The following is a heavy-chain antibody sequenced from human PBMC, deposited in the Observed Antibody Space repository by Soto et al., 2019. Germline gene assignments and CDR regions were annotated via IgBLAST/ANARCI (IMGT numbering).Heavy chain of an antibody. CDR3: ARHVGYYWYFDL. J-gene: IGHJ2*01. D-gene: IGHD6-13*01. Sequence: EVQLVESGGGLVQPWGSLRLSCGASGFTVSSSYMGWVRQAPGKGLEWVSSIYSDGNTYYADSVRGRFTISTDNSKDTLYLQMNSLRVDDTAMYYCARHVGYYWYFDLWGRGTLVTVSS. CDR1: GFTVSSSY. V-gene: IGHV3-66*04. CDR2: IYSDGNT.